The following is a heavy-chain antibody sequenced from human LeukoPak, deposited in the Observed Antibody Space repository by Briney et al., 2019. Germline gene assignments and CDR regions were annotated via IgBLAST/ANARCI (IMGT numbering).Heavy chain of an antibody. CDR3: ASGEYYYDSSGDGRNWFDP. Sequence: SVKVSCKASGGTFSSYAISWVRQAPGQGLEWMGRIIPIFGTANYAQKFQGRVTITTDESTSTAYMELSRLRSDDTAVYYCASGEYYYDSSGDGRNWFDPWGQGTLVTVSS. CDR2: IIPIFGTA. J-gene: IGHJ5*02. V-gene: IGHV1-69*05. CDR1: GGTFSSYA. D-gene: IGHD3-22*01.